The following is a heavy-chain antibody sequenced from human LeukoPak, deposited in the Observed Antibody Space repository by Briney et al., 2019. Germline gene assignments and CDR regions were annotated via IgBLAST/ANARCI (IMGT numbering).Heavy chain of an antibody. Sequence: SETLSLTCTVSGGSISSYYWSWIRQPPGKGLEWIGYICYSGSTNYNPSLKSRVTISVDTSKNQFSLKLSSVTAADTAVYYCARALNTAMDLIDYWGQGTLVTVSS. D-gene: IGHD5-18*01. CDR1: GGSISSYY. CDR2: ICYSGST. J-gene: IGHJ4*02. V-gene: IGHV4-59*01. CDR3: ARALNTAMDLIDY.